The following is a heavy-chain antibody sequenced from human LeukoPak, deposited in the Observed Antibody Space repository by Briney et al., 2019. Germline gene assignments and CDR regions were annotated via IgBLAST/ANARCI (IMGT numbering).Heavy chain of an antibody. CDR3: AREMARAAGIYDY. Sequence: SETLSLTCTVSGGSISSYYWSWIRQPPGKGLEWIGYIYYSGSTNYNPSLKSRVTISVDTSKNQFSLKLSSVTAADTAVYYCAREMARAAGIYDYWGQGTLVTVSS. V-gene: IGHV4-59*01. J-gene: IGHJ4*02. CDR2: IYYSGST. D-gene: IGHD6-13*01. CDR1: GGSISSYY.